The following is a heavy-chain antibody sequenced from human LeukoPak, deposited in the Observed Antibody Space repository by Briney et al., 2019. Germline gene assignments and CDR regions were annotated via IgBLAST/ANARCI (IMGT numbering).Heavy chain of an antibody. CDR1: GGTFSSYA. V-gene: IGHV1-69*05. D-gene: IGHD6-19*01. J-gene: IGHJ4*02. Sequence: SVKVSCKASGGTFSSYAISWVRQAPGQGLEWMGGIIPIFGTANYAQKFQGRVTITTDESTSTAYMELSSLRSEDTAVYYCASSCSGCHEGRFDYWGQGTLVTVSS. CDR2: IIPIFGTA. CDR3: ASSCSGCHEGRFDY.